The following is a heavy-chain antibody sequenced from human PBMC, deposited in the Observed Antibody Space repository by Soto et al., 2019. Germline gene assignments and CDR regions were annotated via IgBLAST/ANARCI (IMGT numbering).Heavy chain of an antibody. CDR1: GFTFSTYS. D-gene: IGHD3-16*01. J-gene: IGHJ6*02. CDR2: IIVGSITI. Sequence: GGSLRLSCGASGFTFSTYSMNWVRQAPGKGLEWVSYIIVGSITIDYAGSVKGRFTISRDNAKNSVYLQRNSLRDEDTAVYYCARGGSRSDNGMDVWGQGTTVTVSS. V-gene: IGHV3-48*02. CDR3: ARGGSRSDNGMDV.